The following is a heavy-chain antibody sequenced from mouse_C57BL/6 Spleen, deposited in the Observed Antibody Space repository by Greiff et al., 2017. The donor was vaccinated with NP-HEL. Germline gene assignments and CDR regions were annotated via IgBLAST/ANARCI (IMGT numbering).Heavy chain of an antibody. Sequence: EVKVEESGGGLVQPGGSLKLSCAASGFTFSDYYMYWVRQTPEKRLEWVAYISNGGGSTYYPDTVKGRFTISRDNAKNTLYLQMSRLKSEDTAMYYCARRGSNSYYYAMDYWGQGTSVTVSS. CDR1: GFTFSDYY. V-gene: IGHV5-12*01. CDR3: ARRGSNSYYYAMDY. J-gene: IGHJ4*01. D-gene: IGHD2-5*01. CDR2: ISNGGGST.